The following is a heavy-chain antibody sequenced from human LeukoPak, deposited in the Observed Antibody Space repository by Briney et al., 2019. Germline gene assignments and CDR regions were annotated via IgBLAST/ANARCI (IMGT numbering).Heavy chain of an antibody. CDR2: IYYTGNT. CDR1: GGSISNYY. J-gene: IGHJ4*02. V-gene: IGHV4-59*12. D-gene: IGHD5-18*01. Sequence: PSETLSLTCTVSGGSISNYYWNWIRQPPGKGLEWIGYIYYTGNTNYNPSLKSRVTISVDTSKNQFSLKLSSVTAADTAVYYCARDFGYSYGPFDYWGQGTLVTVSS. CDR3: ARDFGYSYGPFDY.